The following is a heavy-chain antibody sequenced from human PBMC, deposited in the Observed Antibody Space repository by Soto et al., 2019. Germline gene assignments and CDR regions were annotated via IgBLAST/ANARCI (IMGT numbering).Heavy chain of an antibody. J-gene: IGHJ5*02. CDR3: TSDTFGIRDT. V-gene: IGHV3-74*01. CDR2: INPAGTIT. D-gene: IGHD3-16*01. Sequence: MQMVESGGGSVQPGGSLRLSCAASGFPFSHYWMHWVRQTPGKGLVWVSRINPAGTITNYADSVEGRFSISRDNADSALFLQMHSLSAEDTAIYYCTSDTFGIRDTWGQGTLGTVSA. CDR1: GFPFSHYW.